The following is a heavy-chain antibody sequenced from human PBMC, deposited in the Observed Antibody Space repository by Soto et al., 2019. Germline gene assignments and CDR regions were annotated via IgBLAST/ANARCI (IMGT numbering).Heavy chain of an antibody. CDR2: ITKTGDT. V-gene: IGHV3-23*01. CDR1: GFTFSNCV. J-gene: IGHJ4*02. D-gene: IGHD6-13*01. CDR3: AKGLLNGRWYAAD. Sequence: EVHLLESGGVLVQPGESLRLSCETSGFTFSNCVMTWVRQAPGKGLEWVSVITKTGDTDYADSMKGRFTISRDNSKNTVYLQMNSLRAEDTAVYYCAKGLLNGRWYAADWGQGTLVTVSS.